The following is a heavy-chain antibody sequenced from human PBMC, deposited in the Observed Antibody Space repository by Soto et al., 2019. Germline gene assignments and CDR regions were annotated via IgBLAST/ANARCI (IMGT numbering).Heavy chain of an antibody. CDR1: GGTFSSYA. V-gene: IGHV1-69*13. D-gene: IGHD3-22*01. Sequence: RAXVKVSCKASGGTFSSYAISWVRQAPGQCLEWMGGIIPIFGTANYAQKFQGRVTITADESTSTAYMELSSLRSEDTAVYYCARDGKGDYYDSSGYYQSFDIWGQGTMVT. CDR3: ARDGKGDYYDSSGYYQSFDI. J-gene: IGHJ3*02. CDR2: IIPIFGTA.